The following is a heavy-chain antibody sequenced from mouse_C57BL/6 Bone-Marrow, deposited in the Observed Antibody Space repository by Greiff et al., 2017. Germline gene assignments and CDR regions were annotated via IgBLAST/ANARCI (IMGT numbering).Heavy chain of an antibody. CDR1: GYTFTSYW. D-gene: IGHD1-1*01. CDR2: INPSSGYT. J-gene: IGHJ1*03. CDR3: ARLGSSLWWYFDV. Sequence: VQLQQSGAELAKPGASVKLSCKASGYTFTSYWMHWVKQRPGQGLEWIGYINPSSGYTKYNQKFKDKATLTADKSSSTAYMQLSSLTYEDSAVYDGARLGSSLWWYFDVWGTGTTVTVSS. V-gene: IGHV1-7*01.